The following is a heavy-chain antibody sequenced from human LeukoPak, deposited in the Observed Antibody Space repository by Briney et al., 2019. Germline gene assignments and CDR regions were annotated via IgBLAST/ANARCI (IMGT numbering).Heavy chain of an antibody. V-gene: IGHV4-34*01. D-gene: IGHD1-14*01. CDR3: ARGRRPDGLY. Sequence: SETLSLTCAVYGESFSGYYWSWIRQPPGKGLEWIGEINHSGSTNSNPFLKSRVTISLDTSKNQFSLKLSSVTAADTAVYYCARGRRPDGLYWGQGTLVTVSS. CDR2: INHSGST. J-gene: IGHJ4*02. CDR1: GESFSGYY.